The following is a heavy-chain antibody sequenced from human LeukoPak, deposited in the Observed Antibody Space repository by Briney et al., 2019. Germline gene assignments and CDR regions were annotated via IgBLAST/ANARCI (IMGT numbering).Heavy chain of an antibody. CDR3: TRPHDY. V-gene: IGHV3-53*01. CDR1: GFTVSTNY. Sequence: PGGSLRLSCAASGFTVSTNYMSWVRQAPGRGLEWVSVIYSGGSTYYADSVKGRFTISRGNSKSTLYLQMNSLRAEDTAVYYCTRPHDYWGQGTLVTVSS. J-gene: IGHJ4*02. CDR2: IYSGGST.